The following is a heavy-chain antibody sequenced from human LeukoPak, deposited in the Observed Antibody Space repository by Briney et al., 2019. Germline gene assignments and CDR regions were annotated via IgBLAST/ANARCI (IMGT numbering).Heavy chain of an antibody. V-gene: IGHV3-7*01. Sequence: QSGGSLRLSCAASGFTFSGYWMNWVRQAPGKGLEWVANIKEDGSKTYYADSLKGRFTISRDNAENSLCLQMHSLRAEDTAVYYCVRDGSGSVEFDYWGQGTLVTVSS. D-gene: IGHD3-10*01. J-gene: IGHJ4*02. CDR1: GFTFSGYW. CDR3: VRDGSGSVEFDY. CDR2: IKEDGSKT.